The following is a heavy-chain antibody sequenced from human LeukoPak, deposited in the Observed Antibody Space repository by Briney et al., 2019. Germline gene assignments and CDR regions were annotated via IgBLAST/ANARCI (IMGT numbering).Heavy chain of an antibody. Sequence: GGSLRLSCAASGFTFRNYGMHWVRQAPGKGLEWVAIISYDGSRKYYLDSVKGRFTISRDNSKNMLYLQMSSLRAEDTAVYYCATVRGSDGNFYIDYWGQGTLVTVSS. CDR1: GFTFRNYG. J-gene: IGHJ4*02. CDR2: ISYDGSRK. D-gene: IGHD2-15*01. V-gene: IGHV3-33*01. CDR3: ATVRGSDGNFYIDY.